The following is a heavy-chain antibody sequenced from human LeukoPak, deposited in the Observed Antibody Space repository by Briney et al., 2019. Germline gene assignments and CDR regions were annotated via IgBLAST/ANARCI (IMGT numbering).Heavy chain of an antibody. CDR2: IYYSGST. CDR3: ARHTGATRD. D-gene: IGHD1-26*01. CDR1: GGSISSSSYY. Sequence: PSETLSLTCTVSGGSISSSSYYWGWIRQPPGKGLEWIGSIYYSGSTYYNPSLKSRVTISVDTSKNQFSLKLTSVTAADTAVYYCARHTGATRDWGQGTLVTVSS. V-gene: IGHV4-39*01. J-gene: IGHJ4*02.